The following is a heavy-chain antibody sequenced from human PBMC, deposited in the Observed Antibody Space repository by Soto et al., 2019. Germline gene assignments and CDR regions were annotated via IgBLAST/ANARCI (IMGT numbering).Heavy chain of an antibody. CDR1: GGSISSSSYS. Sequence: SETLSLTCTVSGGSISSSSYSWGWIRQPPGKGPEWIGTFYYSGSTYYNPSLNSRVTISVDTSKNQFSLKLSSVTAADTAVYYCARGVRWLPYRTHWSHLRFDYWGQGTLVTVSS. D-gene: IGHD5-12*01. CDR3: ARGVRWLPYRTHWSHLRFDY. CDR2: FYYSGST. J-gene: IGHJ4*02. V-gene: IGHV4-39*01.